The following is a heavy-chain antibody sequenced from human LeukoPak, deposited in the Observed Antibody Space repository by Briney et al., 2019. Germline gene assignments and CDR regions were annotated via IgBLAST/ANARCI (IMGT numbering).Heavy chain of an antibody. D-gene: IGHD3-3*01. V-gene: IGHV3-21*01. CDR2: ISGFSDYI. J-gene: IGHJ4*02. CDR3: AKEIRVLRFLDYLPPFDS. CDR1: GFAVNTKF. Sequence: PGGSLRLSCAASGFAVNTKFMHWVRQAPGKGLEWVSSISGFSDYIHYADSVKGRFTVSRDNSKNSLYLQMDSLRSEDTAVYYCAKEIRVLRFLDYLPPFDSWGQGNLVTVSS.